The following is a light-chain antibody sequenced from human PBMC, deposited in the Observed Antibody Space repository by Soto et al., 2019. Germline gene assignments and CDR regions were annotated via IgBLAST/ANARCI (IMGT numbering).Light chain of an antibody. CDR1: QSVSSSY. Sequence: EIVLTQSPGTLSLSPGERATLSCRASQSVSSSYLAWYQQKPVQAPRLLIYGASSRATGIPDRFSGSGSGTDFTLTISRLEPEDFAVYYCQQSGSFGGGSKVEIK. J-gene: IGKJ4*01. V-gene: IGKV3-20*01. CDR2: GAS. CDR3: QQSGS.